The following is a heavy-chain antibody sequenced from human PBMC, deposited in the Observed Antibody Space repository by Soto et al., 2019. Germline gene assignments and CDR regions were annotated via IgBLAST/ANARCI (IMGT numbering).Heavy chain of an antibody. D-gene: IGHD2-15*01. J-gene: IGHJ4*02. Sequence: QLQLQESGPGLVKPSETLSLTCTVSGGSISSSGYFWGWIRQSPGKGLEWIGSIYYSGSTYFNPALTSRVTIAVDTSKSQFSLLLSCVTAADTAVYYCATLNRYCSGGSCHYWGQGTLVTVSS. CDR1: GGSISSSGYF. V-gene: IGHV4-39*01. CDR2: IYYSGST. CDR3: ATLNRYCSGGSCHY.